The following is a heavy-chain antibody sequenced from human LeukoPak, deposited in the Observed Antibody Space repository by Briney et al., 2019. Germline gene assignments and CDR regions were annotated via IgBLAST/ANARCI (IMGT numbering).Heavy chain of an antibody. J-gene: IGHJ4*02. D-gene: IGHD6-13*01. CDR1: GFTFSSYD. V-gene: IGHV3-13*01. Sequence: GGSLRLSCAASGFTFSSYDMHWVRQATGKGLEWVSAIGTAGDTYYPGSVKGRFTISRENAKNSLYLQMNSLRAEDTAVYYCAKELIAAAAFDYWGQGTLVTVSS. CDR3: AKELIAAAAFDY. CDR2: IGTAGDT.